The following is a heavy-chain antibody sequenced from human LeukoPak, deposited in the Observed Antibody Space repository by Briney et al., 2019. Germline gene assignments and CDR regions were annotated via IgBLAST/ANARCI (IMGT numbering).Heavy chain of an antibody. Sequence: SETLSLTCTVSGGSISSGGYYWSWIRQHPGKGLEWIGYIYYSGSTYYNPSLKSRVTISVDTSKNQFSLKLSSVTAAGTAVYYCARGTGDYGWFDPWGQGTLVTVSS. CDR1: GGSISSGGYY. D-gene: IGHD4-17*01. V-gene: IGHV4-31*03. J-gene: IGHJ5*02. CDR2: IYYSGST. CDR3: ARGTGDYGWFDP.